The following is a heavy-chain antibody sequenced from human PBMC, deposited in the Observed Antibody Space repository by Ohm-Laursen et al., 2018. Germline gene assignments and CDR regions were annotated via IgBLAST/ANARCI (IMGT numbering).Heavy chain of an antibody. V-gene: IGHV3-23*01. CDR2: ISGSGGST. Sequence: GSLRLSCAASRFTFSTYWMTWVRQAPGKGLEWVSAISGSGGSTYYADSVEGRFTISRDNSKNTLYLQMNSLRAEDTAVYYCAKDPQDIVVVPAAIRVKITEKNENWFDPWGQGTLVTVSS. J-gene: IGHJ5*02. D-gene: IGHD2-2*01. CDR1: RFTFSTYW. CDR3: AKDPQDIVVVPAAIRVKITEKNENWFDP.